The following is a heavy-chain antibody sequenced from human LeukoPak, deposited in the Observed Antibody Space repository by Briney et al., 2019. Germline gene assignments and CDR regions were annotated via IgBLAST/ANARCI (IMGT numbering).Heavy chain of an antibody. Sequence: SETLSLTCTVSGGSISSSNYYWGWIRQPPGKGLEWIGSIFYTGYTYYNLSLKSRVTISVDTSKNQFSLKLSSVTAADTAVYYCARLAPWYCSSTSCYWFDPWGQGTLVTVSS. J-gene: IGHJ5*02. CDR3: ARLAPWYCSSTSCYWFDP. CDR1: GGSISSSNYY. D-gene: IGHD2-2*01. V-gene: IGHV4-39*01. CDR2: IFYTGYT.